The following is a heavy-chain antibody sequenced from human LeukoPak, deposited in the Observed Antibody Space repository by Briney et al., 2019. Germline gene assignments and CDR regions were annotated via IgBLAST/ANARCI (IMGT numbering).Heavy chain of an antibody. CDR2: LYTSGT. J-gene: IGHJ4*02. CDR1: GGSISSYY. CDR3: ARLDSRGKWFGELLY. V-gene: IGHV4-4*07. D-gene: IGHD3-10*01. Sequence: SETLSLTCTVSGGSISSYYWSWIRQPAGKGLEWIGRLYTSGTNYNPSLKSRIIMSLDTSKNQFFLKLSSVTAADTAVYYCARLDSRGKWFGELLYWGQGTLVTVSS.